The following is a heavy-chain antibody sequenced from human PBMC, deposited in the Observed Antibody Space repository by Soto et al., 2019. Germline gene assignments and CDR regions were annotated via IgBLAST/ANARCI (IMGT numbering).Heavy chain of an antibody. J-gene: IGHJ6*03. CDR1: GFTVSSKY. D-gene: IGHD2-15*01. CDR3: ARDDVLCDGGRCYGVPLDV. Sequence: GSLRLSCAASGFTVSSKYMSWVRQAPGKGLEWVSIIQSGGPTYYADSVKGRFTISRDTSENTVHLQMDSLRAEDTAVYYCARDDVLCDGGRCYGVPLDVWGKGT. V-gene: IGHV3-66*01. CDR2: IQSGGPT.